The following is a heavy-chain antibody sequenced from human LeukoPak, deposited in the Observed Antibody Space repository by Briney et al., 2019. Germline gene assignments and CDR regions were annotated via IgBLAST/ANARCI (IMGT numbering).Heavy chain of an antibody. CDR3: ASLKTPGDYFDN. V-gene: IGHV4-59*08. CDR2: IYYSGNT. J-gene: IGHJ4*02. CDR1: GDSISTYY. D-gene: IGHD3-10*01. Sequence: SETLSLTCAVSGDSISTYYWSWIRQPPGKGLDWIGFIYYSGNTNYSPSLESRVTISVDTSKNQFSLRLSSVTAADTAVYYCASLKTPGDYFDNWGQGTLVTVSS.